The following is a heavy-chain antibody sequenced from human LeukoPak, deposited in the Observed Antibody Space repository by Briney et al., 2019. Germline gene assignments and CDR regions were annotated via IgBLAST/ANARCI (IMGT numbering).Heavy chain of an antibody. CDR1: GGSISSGGYY. D-gene: IGHD2-2*01. J-gene: IGHJ5*02. Sequence: SETLSLTCTVSGGSISSGGYYWSWIRQPPGKGLEWIGYIYHSGSTYYNPSLKSRVTISVDRSKNQFSLKLSSVTAADTAVYYCVRVPSSQGWFDPWGQGTLVTVSS. V-gene: IGHV4-30-2*01. CDR3: VRVPSSQGWFDP. CDR2: IYHSGST.